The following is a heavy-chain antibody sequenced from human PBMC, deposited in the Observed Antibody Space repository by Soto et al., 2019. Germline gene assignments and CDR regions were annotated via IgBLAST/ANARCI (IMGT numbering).Heavy chain of an antibody. CDR1: GYTFTDYG. CDR3: ARISQNDFWSGYYYFFDY. Sequence: QVHLVQSGAEVEKPGASVKVSCKASGYTFTDYGISWVRQAPGQGLQWMGWITAFNGNTKYAQLFQGRVTMTTDTSTSTAYMELRSLESDDTAVYYCARISQNDFWSGYYYFFDYWGQGTLVTVSS. D-gene: IGHD3-3*01. V-gene: IGHV1-18*01. J-gene: IGHJ4*02. CDR2: ITAFNGNT.